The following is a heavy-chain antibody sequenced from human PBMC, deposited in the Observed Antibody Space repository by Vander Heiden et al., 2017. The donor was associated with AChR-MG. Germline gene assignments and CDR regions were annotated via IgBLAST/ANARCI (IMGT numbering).Heavy chain of an antibody. D-gene: IGHD2-2*01. CDR2: IKQDGSEK. J-gene: IGHJ6*02. Sequence: EVQLVESGGGLVQPGGSLRLSCAASRFTFSSYWMSWVRQAPGKGLEWVANIKQDGSEKYYVDSVKGRFTISRDNAKNSLYLQMNSLRAEDTAVYHCAREGAQLPYGMDVWGQGTTVTVSS. CDR3: AREGAQLPYGMDV. CDR1: RFTFSSYW. V-gene: IGHV3-7*01.